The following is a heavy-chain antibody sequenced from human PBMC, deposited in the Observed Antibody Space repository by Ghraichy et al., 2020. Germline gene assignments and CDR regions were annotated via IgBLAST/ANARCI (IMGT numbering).Heavy chain of an antibody. D-gene: IGHD3-3*01. J-gene: IGHJ5*02. CDR2: INHSGST. V-gene: IGHV4-34*01. CDR1: GGSFSGYY. Sequence: SETLSLTCAVYGGSFSGYYWSWIHQPPGKGLEWIGEINHSGSTNYNPSLKSRVTISVDTSKNQFSLKLSSVTAADTAVYYCARGVLRFLEWLPQNNWFDPWGQGTLVTVSS. CDR3: ARGVLRFLEWLPQNNWFDP.